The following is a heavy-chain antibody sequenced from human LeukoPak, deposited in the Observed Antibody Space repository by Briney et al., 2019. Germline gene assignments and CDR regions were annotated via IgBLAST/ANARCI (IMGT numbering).Heavy chain of an antibody. CDR1: GGSISTYY. J-gene: IGHJ4*02. Sequence: SETLSLTCTVSGGSISTYYGNWIRQPPGKGLEWIGYIYYSGSTNYNPSLKSRVTISVDTSKNQFSLKLSSVTAADTAVYYCARAVSRWSYGYWGQGTLVTVSS. CDR3: ARAVSRWSYGY. CDR2: IYYSGST. D-gene: IGHD4-23*01. V-gene: IGHV4-59*01.